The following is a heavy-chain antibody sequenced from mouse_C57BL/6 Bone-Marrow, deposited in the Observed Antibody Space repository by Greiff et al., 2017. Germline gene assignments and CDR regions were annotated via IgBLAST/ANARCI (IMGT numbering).Heavy chain of an antibody. V-gene: IGHV14-1*01. Sequence: EVKLMESGAELVRPGASVKLSCTASGFNIKDYYMHWVKQRPEQGLEWIGRIDPEDGDTEYAPKFQGKATMTADTSSNTAYLQLSSLTSEDTAVYYCTTFIYYYGSSFLYFDYWGQGTTLTVSS. D-gene: IGHD1-1*01. CDR1: GFNIKDYY. CDR2: IDPEDGDT. CDR3: TTFIYYYGSSFLYFDY. J-gene: IGHJ2*01.